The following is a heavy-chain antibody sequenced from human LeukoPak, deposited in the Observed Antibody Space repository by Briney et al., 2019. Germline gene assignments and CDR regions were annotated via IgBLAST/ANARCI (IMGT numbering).Heavy chain of an antibody. V-gene: IGHV3-30*19. Sequence: GGSLRLSCSASGFTFSSYGMHWVRQAPGKGLEWVAVISYDGSNKYNTDSVKGRFTISRDNSKNTVSLQMNSLRAEDTAVYYCARIWNRAYYFDYWGQGILVTVSS. CDR3: ARIWNRAYYFDY. J-gene: IGHJ4*02. CDR1: GFTFSSYG. D-gene: IGHD1-1*01. CDR2: ISYDGSNK.